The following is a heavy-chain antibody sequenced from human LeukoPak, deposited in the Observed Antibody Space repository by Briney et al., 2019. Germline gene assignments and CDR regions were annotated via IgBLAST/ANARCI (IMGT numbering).Heavy chain of an antibody. D-gene: IGHD5-18*01. CDR1: GFTFSSYS. J-gene: IGHJ6*02. CDR2: ISSSSSYI. V-gene: IGHV3-21*01. Sequence: GGSLRLSCAASGFTFSSYSMNWVRQAPGKGLEWVSSISSSSSYIYYADSVKGRFTISRDNAKNSLYLQMNSLRAEDTAVYYCARAYTAMAYYYGMDVWGQGTTVTVSS. CDR3: ARAYTAMAYYYGMDV.